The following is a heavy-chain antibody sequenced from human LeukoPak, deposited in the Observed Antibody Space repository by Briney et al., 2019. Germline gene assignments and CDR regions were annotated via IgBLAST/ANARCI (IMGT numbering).Heavy chain of an antibody. Sequence: GGSLRLSCAASGFTFDDYTMHWVRQAPGKGLEWVSLINWVGGTTHYADSVKGRFTISRDNSKNSLYLQMNSLRTEDTALYYCAKDAYTSNALDVWGKGTTVTVSS. D-gene: IGHD2-8*01. V-gene: IGHV3-43*01. CDR2: INWVGGTT. CDR3: AKDAYTSNALDV. J-gene: IGHJ6*04. CDR1: GFTFDDYT.